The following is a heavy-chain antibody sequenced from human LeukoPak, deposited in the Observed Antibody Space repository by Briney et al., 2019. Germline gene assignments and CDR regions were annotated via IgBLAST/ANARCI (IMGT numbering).Heavy chain of an antibody. J-gene: IGHJ6*03. V-gene: IGHV4-39*07. CDR1: GGSISSSSYY. CDR2: IYYSGST. CDR3: ARVLAARLGWAFYYYMDV. Sequence: PSETLSLTCTVSGGSISSSSYYWGWIRQPPGKGLEWIGSIYYSGSTYYNPSLKSRVTTSVDTSKNRFSLKLTSVTAADTAVYYCARVLAARLGWAFYYYMDVWGKGTTVTVSS. D-gene: IGHD6-6*01.